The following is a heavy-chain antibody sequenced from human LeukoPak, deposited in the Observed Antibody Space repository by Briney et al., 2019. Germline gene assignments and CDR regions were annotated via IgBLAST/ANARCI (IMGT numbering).Heavy chain of an antibody. D-gene: IGHD3-10*01. J-gene: IGHJ6*02. Sequence: ASVKVSCKASGYTFTSYGISWVRQAPGQGLEWMGWISAYNGNTNYAQKLQGRVTMTTDTSTSTAYMELRSLRSDDTAVYYCARDYYGSDAAYYYYGMDVWGQGTTVTVSS. CDR2: ISAYNGNT. CDR1: GYTFTSYG. V-gene: IGHV1-18*01. CDR3: ARDYYGSDAAYYYYGMDV.